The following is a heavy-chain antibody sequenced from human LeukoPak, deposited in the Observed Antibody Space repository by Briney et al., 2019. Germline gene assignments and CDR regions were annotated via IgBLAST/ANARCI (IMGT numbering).Heavy chain of an antibody. J-gene: IGHJ4*02. V-gene: IGHV3-11*01. Sequence: PGGSLRLSCAASGFTFSDYYMTWIRQAPGKGLEWVSYISSSGSTIYYADSVKGRFTISRDNAKNSLYLQMNSLRAEDTAVYYCARDYLDIVATISLWGQGTLVTVSS. D-gene: IGHD5-12*01. CDR2: ISSSGSTI. CDR3: ARDYLDIVATISL. CDR1: GFTFSDYY.